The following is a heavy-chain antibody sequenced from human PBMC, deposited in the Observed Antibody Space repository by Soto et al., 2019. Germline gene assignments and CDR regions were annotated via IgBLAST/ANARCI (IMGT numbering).Heavy chain of an antibody. D-gene: IGHD2-8*02. CDR1: GFTFSSYG. Sequence: GGSLRLSCAASGFTFSSYGMHWVRQAPGKGLEWVAVISYDGSNKYYADTVKGRFTISRDNAENSLYLEINSLRADDTAVYYCVRDILAPGSFLYFDYWGQGTLVTVSS. V-gene: IGHV3-30*03. J-gene: IGHJ4*02. CDR3: VRDILAPGSFLYFDY. CDR2: ISYDGSNK.